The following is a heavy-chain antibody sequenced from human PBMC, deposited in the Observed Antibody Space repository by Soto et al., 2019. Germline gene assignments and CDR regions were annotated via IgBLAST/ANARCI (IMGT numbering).Heavy chain of an antibody. CDR1: GGTFSNSA. CDR3: ARDSGTLGNGAYFLDY. CDR2: IMPIFRTP. Sequence: GASVKVSCKASGGTFSNSAISWVRQAPGQGLEWMGGIMPIFRTPDYAQKFQDRVTMTTDTSTSTAYMELRNLTPDDTAVFFCARDSGTLGNGAYFLDYWGQGTRVTVSS. V-gene: IGHV1-69*05. J-gene: IGHJ4*02. D-gene: IGHD1-1*01.